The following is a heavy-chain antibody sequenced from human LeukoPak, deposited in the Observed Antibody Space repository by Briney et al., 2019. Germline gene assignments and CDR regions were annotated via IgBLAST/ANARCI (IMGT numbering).Heavy chain of an antibody. J-gene: IGHJ3*02. CDR3: ARGRIVGATVREKAFDI. Sequence: ALVKVSCKASGYTFTGYYMHWVRQAPGQGLEWMGWINPNSGGTNYAQKFQGRVTMTRDTSISTAYMELSRLRSDDTAVYYCARGRIVGATVREKAFDIWGQGTMVTVSS. CDR2: INPNSGGT. CDR1: GYTFTGYY. V-gene: IGHV1-2*02. D-gene: IGHD1-26*01.